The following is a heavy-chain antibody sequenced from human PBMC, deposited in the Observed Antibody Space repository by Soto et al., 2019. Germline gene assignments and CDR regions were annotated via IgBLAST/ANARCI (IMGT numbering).Heavy chain of an antibody. V-gene: IGHV3-23*01. J-gene: IGHJ5*02. Sequence: EVQLLESGGGLVQPGGSVRLSCAASGFTFSSYAMSWVRQAPGKGLEWVSAISGSGGSTYYADSVKGRFTISRDNSKNTLYLQMNSLRAEDTAVYYCAKGRDIVSTVGGWFDPWGQGTLVTVSS. CDR1: GFTFSSYA. CDR3: AKGRDIVSTVGGWFDP. D-gene: IGHD5-12*01. CDR2: ISGSGGST.